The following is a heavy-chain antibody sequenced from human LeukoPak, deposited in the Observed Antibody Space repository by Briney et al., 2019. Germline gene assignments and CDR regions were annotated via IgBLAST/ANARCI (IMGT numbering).Heavy chain of an antibody. CDR3: AKDFFRSTYYFDY. CDR1: GFTFDDYA. J-gene: IGHJ4*02. D-gene: IGHD3-3*01. V-gene: IGHV3-9*01. Sequence: PGGSLRLSCAASGFTFDDYAMHWVRQAPGKGLEWVSGISWNSGSIGYADSVKGRFTISRDNAKNSLYLQMNSLRAEDTALYYCAKDFFRSTYYFDYWGQGTLVTVSS. CDR2: ISWNSGSI.